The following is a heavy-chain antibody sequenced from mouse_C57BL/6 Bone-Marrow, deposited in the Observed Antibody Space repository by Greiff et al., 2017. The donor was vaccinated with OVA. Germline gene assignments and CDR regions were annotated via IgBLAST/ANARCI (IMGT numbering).Heavy chain of an antibody. V-gene: IGHV1-4*01. J-gene: IGHJ3*01. CDR3: ATDILWPLRGFAY. Sequence: QVQLQQSGAELARPGASVKMSCKASGYTFTSYTMHWVQQRPGQGLAWIGYINPSSGYTKYTQKFKVKSTLTADKSSSTAYMQLSSLTSEDYAVYYCATDILWPLRGFAYWGQGTLVTVSA. CDR2: INPSSGYT. D-gene: IGHD1-1*02. CDR1: GYTFTSYT.